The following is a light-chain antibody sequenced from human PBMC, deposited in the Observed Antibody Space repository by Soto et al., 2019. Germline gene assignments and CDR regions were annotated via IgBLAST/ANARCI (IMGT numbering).Light chain of an antibody. CDR3: LQDYNFPYT. CDR2: DAS. Sequence: DIQMTQSPSTLSASVGDRITITCRASQSVSRRLAWYQQKPGKAPKLLIYDASSLDSGVPSRFSGRGSGTDFTLTISSLQPEDFATYYCLQDYNFPYTFGQGTKLEI. J-gene: IGKJ2*01. CDR1: QSVSRR. V-gene: IGKV1-5*01.